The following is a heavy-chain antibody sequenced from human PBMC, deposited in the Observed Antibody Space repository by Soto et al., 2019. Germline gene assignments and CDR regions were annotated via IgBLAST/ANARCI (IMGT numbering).Heavy chain of an antibody. CDR1: GGTFSSYT. Sequence: GASVKVSCKASGGTFSSYTISWVRQAPGQGLEWMGRIIPILGIANYAQKFQGRVTITADKSTSTAYMELSSLRSEDTAVYYCAREFSYYYGSGSYTYYFDYWGQGTLVTVSS. D-gene: IGHD3-10*01. CDR2: IIPILGIA. V-gene: IGHV1-69*04. CDR3: AREFSYYYGSGSYTYYFDY. J-gene: IGHJ4*02.